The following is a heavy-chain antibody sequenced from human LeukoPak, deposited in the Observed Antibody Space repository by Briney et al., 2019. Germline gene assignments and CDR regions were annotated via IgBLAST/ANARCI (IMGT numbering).Heavy chain of an antibody. CDR1: GFTFSSYE. D-gene: IGHD4-17*01. V-gene: IGHV3-48*03. Sequence: GGSLRLSCAASGFTFSSYEMNWVRQAPGKGLEWVSYISSSGSTIYYADPVKGRFTISRDNAKNSLYLQMNSLRAEDTAVYYCARPKYDYGDYYGMDVWGKGTTVTVSS. J-gene: IGHJ6*04. CDR2: ISSSGSTI. CDR3: ARPKYDYGDYYGMDV.